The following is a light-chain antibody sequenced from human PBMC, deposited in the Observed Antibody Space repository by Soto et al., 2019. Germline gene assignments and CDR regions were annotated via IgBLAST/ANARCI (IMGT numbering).Light chain of an antibody. Sequence: VVMTQSPLSLPVTLGQPASISCRSSQSPLYSDGNTYLSLFHQRAGQSPRRLTYKVSHRDSGVPDRFSGSWSGTYFTLQINRVDDEDLGVYYWMQGTYWPYTFGEGTKLEIK. V-gene: IGKV2-30*01. CDR3: MQGTYWPYT. CDR1: QSPLYSDGNTY. CDR2: KVS. J-gene: IGKJ2*01.